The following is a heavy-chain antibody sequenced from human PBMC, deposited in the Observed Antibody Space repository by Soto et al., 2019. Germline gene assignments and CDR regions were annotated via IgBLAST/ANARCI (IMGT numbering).Heavy chain of an antibody. CDR1: GGSIDSGDYS. D-gene: IGHD3-10*01. J-gene: IGHJ6*03. CDR3: ARELWFGDLYYMDV. CDR2: INHSGST. Sequence: SETLSLTCTVSGGSIDSGDYSWCWIRQPPGKVLERIGYINHSGSTNYNPSLKSRVTISVATSKNQFSLKLSSVTAADSVVYYCARELWFGDLYYMDVWGKGTTITVSS. V-gene: IGHV4-61*08.